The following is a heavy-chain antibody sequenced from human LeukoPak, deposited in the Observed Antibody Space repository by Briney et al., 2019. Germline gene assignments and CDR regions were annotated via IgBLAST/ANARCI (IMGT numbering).Heavy chain of an antibody. V-gene: IGHV3-64*01. D-gene: IGHD3-22*01. CDR3: ARENYYYDSSGYYVFDY. CDR2: ISSNGGST. J-gene: IGHJ4*02. Sequence: GGSLRLSCAASGFTFSSYAMLWVRQAPGKGLEYVSAISSNGGSTYYANSVKGRFTISRDNSKNTLYLQMGSLRAEDMAVYYCARENYYYDSSGYYVFDYWGQGTLVTVSS. CDR1: GFTFSSYA.